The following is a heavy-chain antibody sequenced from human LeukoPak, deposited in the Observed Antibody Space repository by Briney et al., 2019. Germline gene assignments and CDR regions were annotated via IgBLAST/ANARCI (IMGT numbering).Heavy chain of an antibody. CDR1: GFTVSSNY. CDR3: ASGSGSYRTPYYYMDV. J-gene: IGHJ6*03. CDR2: IYSGGST. D-gene: IGHD3-10*01. V-gene: IGHV3-53*01. Sequence: GGSLRLSCAASGFTVSSNYMSWVRQTPGKGMEWVSVIYSGGSTYYADSVKGRFTISRDNSKNTLYLQMNSLRAEDTAVYYCASGSGSYRTPYYYMDVWGTGTTVTVSS.